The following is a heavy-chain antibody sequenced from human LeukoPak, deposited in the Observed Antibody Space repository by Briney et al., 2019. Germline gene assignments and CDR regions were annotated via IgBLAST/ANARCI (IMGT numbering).Heavy chain of an antibody. Sequence: GGTLRLSCAASGFSFSRYWMSWVRQAPVRGLEWVANIKPDGSEIYYVDSVKGRFTISRDNAKNAVYLQMNSLRAEDTAVYYCAKDPRSGYDFSVLGYWGQGTLVTVSS. CDR1: GFSFSRYW. J-gene: IGHJ4*02. CDR3: AKDPRSGYDFSVLGY. V-gene: IGHV3-7*03. CDR2: IKPDGSEI. D-gene: IGHD5-12*01.